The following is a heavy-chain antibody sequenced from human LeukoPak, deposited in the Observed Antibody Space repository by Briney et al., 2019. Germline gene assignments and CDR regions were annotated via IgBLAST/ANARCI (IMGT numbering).Heavy chain of an antibody. J-gene: IGHJ5*02. V-gene: IGHV4-61*01. CDR1: GYSISSGYN. CDR2: IYYSGST. CDR3: ARARRWNAAVEGWWFDP. Sequence: PSETLSLTCTVSGYSISSGYNWGWIRQPPGKGLEWIGYIYYSGSTNYNPSLKSRVTISVDTSKNQFSLKLSSVTAADTAVYYCARARRWNAAVEGWWFDPWGQGTLVTVSS. D-gene: IGHD1-1*01.